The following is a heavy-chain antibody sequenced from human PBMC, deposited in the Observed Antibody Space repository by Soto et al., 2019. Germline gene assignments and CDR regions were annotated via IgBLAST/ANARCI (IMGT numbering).Heavy chain of an antibody. D-gene: IGHD6-13*01. CDR1: GYTFTSYA. CDR3: ARDGYYSRLRFDY. Sequence: QGQLVQSGAEVKKPGASVKVSCKASGYTFTSYAMHWVRQAPGQRLEWMGWINTGNGNTKYSQKFQGRVTITRDTYASTAYMELSSLRSEDTAVYYCARDGYYSRLRFDYWGQGTLVTVSS. V-gene: IGHV1-3*04. J-gene: IGHJ4*02. CDR2: INTGNGNT.